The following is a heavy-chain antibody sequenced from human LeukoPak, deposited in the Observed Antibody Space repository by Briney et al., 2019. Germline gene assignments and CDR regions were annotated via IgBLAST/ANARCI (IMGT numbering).Heavy chain of an antibody. CDR3: ASSSTVVSPFDY. D-gene: IGHD4-23*01. CDR1: GFTFSSYA. CDR2: ISYDGSNK. Sequence: PGGSLRLSCAASGFTFSSYAMHWVRQAPGKGLEWVAFISYDGSNKYYADPVKGRFTISRDNSKNTLYLQMNSLRTEDTAVYYCASSSTVVSPFDYWGQGTLVTVSS. J-gene: IGHJ4*02. V-gene: IGHV3-30-3*01.